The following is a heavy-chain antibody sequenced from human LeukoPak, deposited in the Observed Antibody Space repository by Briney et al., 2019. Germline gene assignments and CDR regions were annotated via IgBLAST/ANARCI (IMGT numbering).Heavy chain of an antibody. J-gene: IGHJ5*02. CDR3: AKVLGKYCSSTSCYPNPNWFDP. CDR2: ST. V-gene: IGHV3-23*01. D-gene: IGHD2-2*01. Sequence: STYYADSVKVRFTISRDNSKNTLYLQMNSLRAEDTAVYYCAKVLGKYCSSTSCYPNPNWFDPWGQGTLVTVSS.